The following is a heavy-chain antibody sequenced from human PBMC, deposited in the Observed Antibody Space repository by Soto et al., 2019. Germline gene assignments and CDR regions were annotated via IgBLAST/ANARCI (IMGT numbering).Heavy chain of an antibody. Sequence: QVQLVQSGAEVKKPGSSVKVSCKASGGTFSSYAISWVRQAPGQGLEWMGGIIPIFGTANYAQKFQGRVTITADESTSTAYMELSSLRSEETAVYYCARSPPRVAGPNFDYWGQGTLVTVSS. CDR1: GGTFSSYA. V-gene: IGHV1-69*12. CDR3: ARSPPRVAGPNFDY. D-gene: IGHD6-13*01. J-gene: IGHJ4*02. CDR2: IIPIFGTA.